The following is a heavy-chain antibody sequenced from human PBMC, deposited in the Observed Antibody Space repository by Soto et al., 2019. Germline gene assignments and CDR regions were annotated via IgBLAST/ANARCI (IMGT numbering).Heavy chain of an antibody. CDR3: ARVFVVVVAAHDY. D-gene: IGHD2-15*01. J-gene: IGHJ4*02. V-gene: IGHV3-30-3*01. CDR2: ISYDGSNK. CDR1: GFTFSSYA. Sequence: GGSLRLSCAAPGFTFSSYAMHWVRQAPGKGLEWVAVISYDGSNKYYADSVKDRFTISRDNSKNTLYLQMNSLRAEDTAVYYCARVFVVVVAAHDYWGQGTLVTVSS.